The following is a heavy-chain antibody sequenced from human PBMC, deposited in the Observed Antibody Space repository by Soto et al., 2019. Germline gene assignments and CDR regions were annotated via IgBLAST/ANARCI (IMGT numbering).Heavy chain of an antibody. CDR2: ISGGGDST. D-gene: IGHD3-3*01. V-gene: IGHV3-23*01. CDR3: AKQNTIFGVVIPLYYYGMDV. Sequence: PXGSLILSCAASGFTFSGYAMSLVGQAPGKGLEWVSAISGGGDSTYYADSVKGRFTISRDNSKNTLYLQMNSLTAEDTAIYYCAKQNTIFGVVIPLYYYGMDVWGQGTTVTVSS. J-gene: IGHJ6*02. CDR1: GFTFSGYA.